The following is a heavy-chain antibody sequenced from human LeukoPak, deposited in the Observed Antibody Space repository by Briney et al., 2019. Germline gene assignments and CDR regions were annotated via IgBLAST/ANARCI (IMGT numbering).Heavy chain of an antibody. Sequence: SETLSLTCAVYGGPLSGYYWSWIRQPPGKGLEWIGEINHSGSTNHNPSLKSRVTISVDTSKNQFSLKLSSVTAADTAVYYCARCIAVAGNPNYYGMDVWGQGTTVTVSS. J-gene: IGHJ6*02. D-gene: IGHD6-19*01. CDR3: ARCIAVAGNPNYYGMDV. CDR1: GGPLSGYY. V-gene: IGHV4-34*01. CDR2: INHSGST.